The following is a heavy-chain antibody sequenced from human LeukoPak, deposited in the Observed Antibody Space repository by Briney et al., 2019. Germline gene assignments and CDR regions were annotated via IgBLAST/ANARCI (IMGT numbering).Heavy chain of an antibody. CDR1: GGSISSGDYY. V-gene: IGHV4-30-4*01. CDR2: MYYSGST. Sequence: NTSQTLSLTCTVSGGSISSGDYYWRWIRQPPGKGLEWIAYMYYSGSTYYNPSLKSRVTMSADTSKNQLSLKLSSVTAADPAVYYCARPYYYDSRIDPWGQGILVTVSS. J-gene: IGHJ5*02. CDR3: ARPYYYDSRIDP. D-gene: IGHD3-22*01.